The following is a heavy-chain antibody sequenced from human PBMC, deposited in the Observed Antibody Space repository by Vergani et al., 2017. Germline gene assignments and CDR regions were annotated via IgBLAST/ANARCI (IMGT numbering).Heavy chain of an antibody. CDR3: AKDNRGYCTNGVCAPGPHNYYYYGMDV. D-gene: IGHD2-8*01. J-gene: IGHJ6*02. CDR2: IWYNGDNK. V-gene: IGHV3-33*06. Sequence: VQLLESGGGLVQPGGSLRLSCAASGFTFSSYAMSWVRQAPGKGLEWVAVIWYNGDNKYYAGSVKGRFTISRDNSRNTLYLQMNSLRAEDTAVYYCAKDNRGYCTNGVCAPGPHNYYYYGMDVWGQGTTVTVSS. CDR1: GFTFSSYA.